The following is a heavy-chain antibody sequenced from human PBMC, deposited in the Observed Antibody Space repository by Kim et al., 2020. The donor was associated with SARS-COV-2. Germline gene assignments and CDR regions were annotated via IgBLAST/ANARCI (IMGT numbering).Heavy chain of an antibody. Sequence: GGSLRLSCAASGFTFSSYGMHWVRQAPGKGLEWVAVISYDGSNKYYADSVKGRFTISRDNSKNTLYLQMNSLRAEDTAVYYCAKAKWLPHGWGQGTLVTVSS. D-gene: IGHD5-12*01. CDR1: GFTFSSYG. V-gene: IGHV3-30*18. CDR2: ISYDGSNK. CDR3: AKAKWLPHG. J-gene: IGHJ4*02.